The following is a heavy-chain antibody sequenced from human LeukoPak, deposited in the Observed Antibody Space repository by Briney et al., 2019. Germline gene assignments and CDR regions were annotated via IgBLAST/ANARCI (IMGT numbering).Heavy chain of an antibody. J-gene: IGHJ6*02. Sequence: SETLSFTCTVSAGSISNTNFYWAWPRQPLGKGLEWSANIYYAGVTSYNPSLKSRVTISVDTSKSQFSLMLTSVTAADTAVYYCARQVPGPYNYYGMDVWGQGTTVTVSS. CDR1: AGSISNTNFY. CDR2: IYYAGVT. V-gene: IGHV4-39*01. CDR3: ARQVPGPYNYYGMDV.